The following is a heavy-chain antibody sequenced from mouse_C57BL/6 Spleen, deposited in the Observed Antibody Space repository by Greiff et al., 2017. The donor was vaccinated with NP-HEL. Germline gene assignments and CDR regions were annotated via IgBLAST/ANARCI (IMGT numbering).Heavy chain of an antibody. CDR2: IYPGDGDT. D-gene: IGHD3-2*02. V-gene: IGHV1-82*01. J-gene: IGHJ2*01. CDR3: ARSIEIDSSGYIDY. Sequence: QVQLQQSGPELVKPGASVKISCKASGYAFSSSWMNWVKQRPGKGLEWIGRIYPGDGDTNYNGKFKGKATLTADKSSSTAYMQLSSLTSEDSAVYFWARSIEIDSSGYIDYWGQGTTLTVSS. CDR1: GYAFSSSW.